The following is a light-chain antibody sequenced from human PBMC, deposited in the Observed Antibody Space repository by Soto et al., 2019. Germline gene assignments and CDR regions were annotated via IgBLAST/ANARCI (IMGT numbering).Light chain of an antibody. CDR2: DVS. CDR3: SSYTNNGIPV. Sequence: QSALTQPASVSGSPGQSITISCTGTSSDIGGYNYVSWYQQHPGKAPKLMIFDVSDRPSGVSNRFSGSKSGNTASLTISGLQPEDEAAYFCSSYTNNGIPVFGGGTKLTVL. J-gene: IGLJ2*01. V-gene: IGLV2-14*03. CDR1: SSDIGGYNY.